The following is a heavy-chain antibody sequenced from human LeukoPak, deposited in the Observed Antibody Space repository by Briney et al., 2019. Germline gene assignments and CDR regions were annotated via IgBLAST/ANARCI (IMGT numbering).Heavy chain of an antibody. CDR1: GFTFSTYG. V-gene: IGHV3-30*18. D-gene: IGHD3-10*01. CDR3: AKDGDYYGSGTKGYYFDY. Sequence: GGSLRLSCAASGFTFSTYGMHWVRQAPGKGLEWVAVISYDGRNKYYPDSVRGRFTFSKDNSKNTLYLQMNSLRAEDTAVYYCAKDGDYYGSGTKGYYFDYWGQGALVTVSS. CDR2: ISYDGRNK. J-gene: IGHJ4*02.